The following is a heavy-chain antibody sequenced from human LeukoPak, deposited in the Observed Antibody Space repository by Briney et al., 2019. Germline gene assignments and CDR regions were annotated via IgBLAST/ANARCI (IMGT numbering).Heavy chain of an antibody. V-gene: IGHV1-69*06. J-gene: IGHJ3*02. D-gene: IGHD2-2*01. Sequence: SVKVSCKASGGTFSSYAISWVRQAPGQGLEWMGGIIPIFGTANYAQKFQGRVTMTEDTSTDTAYMELSSLRSEDTAVYYCATDTLRVGYNIVVVPAAKGAFDIWGQGTMVTVSS. CDR3: ATDTLRVGYNIVVVPAAKGAFDI. CDR2: IIPIFGTA. CDR1: GGTFSSYA.